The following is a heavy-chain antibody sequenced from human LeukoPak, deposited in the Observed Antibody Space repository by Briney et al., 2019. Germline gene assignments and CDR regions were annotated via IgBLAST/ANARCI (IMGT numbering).Heavy chain of an antibody. CDR1: GFSFEDYG. CDR3: ARDAAMVRGVIITMLGWFDP. CDR2: INWNGGTT. V-gene: IGHV3-20*04. J-gene: IGHJ5*02. Sequence: PGGSLRLSCAASGFSFEDYGMSWVRQAPGKGLEWVSGINWNGGTTGYADSVKGRFTISRDNAKNSLYLQMNSLRAEDTAVYYCARDAAMVRGVIITMLGWFDPWGQGTLVTVSS. D-gene: IGHD3-10*01.